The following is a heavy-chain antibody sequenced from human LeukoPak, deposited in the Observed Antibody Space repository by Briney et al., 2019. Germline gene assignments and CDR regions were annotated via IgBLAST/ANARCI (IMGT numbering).Heavy chain of an antibody. V-gene: IGHV1-2*02. D-gene: IGHD3-10*01. Sequence: ASVKVSCKASGYTFTGYYMHWVRQAPGQGLEWMGWINPNSGGTNYAQKFQGRVTMTRDTSISTAYMELSRLRSDDTAVYHCARDDGSGSYLFDYWGQGTLVTVSS. CDR1: GYTFTGYY. CDR3: ARDDGSGSYLFDY. J-gene: IGHJ4*02. CDR2: INPNSGGT.